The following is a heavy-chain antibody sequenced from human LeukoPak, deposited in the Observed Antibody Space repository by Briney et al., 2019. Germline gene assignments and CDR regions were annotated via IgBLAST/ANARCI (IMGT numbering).Heavy chain of an antibody. J-gene: IGHJ2*01. V-gene: IGHV4-59*01. Sequence: SETLSLTCTVSGGSISNYYWSCIRQPPGKGLEWIGYIYYSGSTNYNPSLKSRVTISVDTSKNQFSLKLSSVTAADTAVFYCARNYYDSSGYYIRDWYFDLWGRGTLVTVSS. CDR2: IYYSGST. CDR3: ARNYYDSSGYYIRDWYFDL. CDR1: GGSISNYY. D-gene: IGHD3-22*01.